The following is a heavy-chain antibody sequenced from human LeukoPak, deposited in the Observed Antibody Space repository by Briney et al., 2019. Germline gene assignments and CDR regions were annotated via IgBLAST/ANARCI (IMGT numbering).Heavy chain of an antibody. CDR1: GGSISSYY. CDR3: ARAAGGADAFDI. CDR2: IYYSGST. D-gene: IGHD3-16*01. V-gene: IGHV4-59*12. Sequence: PSETLSLTCTVSGGSISSYYWSWIRQPPGRGLEWIGYIYYSGSTNYNPSLKSRVTISVDRSKNQFSLKLSSVTAADTAVYYCARAAGGADAFDIWGQGTMVTVSS. J-gene: IGHJ3*02.